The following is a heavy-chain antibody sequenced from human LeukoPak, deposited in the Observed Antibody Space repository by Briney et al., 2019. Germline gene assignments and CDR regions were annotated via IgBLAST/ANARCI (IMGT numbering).Heavy chain of an antibody. V-gene: IGHV4-59*01. Sequence: SETLSLTCTVSGGSISSYYWSGIRQPPGKGPEWIGYIYYSGSTNYNPSLKSRVTISVDTSKDQFSLKLSSVTAADTAVYYCARAQNYYDSSGHYYYYMDVWGKGTTVTVSS. CDR3: ARAQNYYDSSGHYYYYMDV. CDR1: GGSISSYY. J-gene: IGHJ6*03. CDR2: IYYSGST. D-gene: IGHD3-22*01.